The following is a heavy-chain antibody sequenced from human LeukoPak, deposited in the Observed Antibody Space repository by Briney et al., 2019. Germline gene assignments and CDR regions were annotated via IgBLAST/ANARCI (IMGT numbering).Heavy chain of an antibody. Sequence: ASVKVSCKASGYTFTGYYMHWVRQAPGQGLEWMGWIYPNRGGTNYAQKFQGRVTMTRDTSISTAYMELSRLRSDDTAVYYCARDGYDILTGYYFNYWGQGTLVTVSS. CDR3: ARDGYDILTGYYFNY. CDR1: GYTFTGYY. V-gene: IGHV1-2*02. J-gene: IGHJ4*02. CDR2: IYPNRGGT. D-gene: IGHD3-9*01.